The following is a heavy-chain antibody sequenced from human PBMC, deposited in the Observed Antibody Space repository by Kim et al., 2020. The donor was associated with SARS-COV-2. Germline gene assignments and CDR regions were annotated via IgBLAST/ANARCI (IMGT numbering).Heavy chain of an antibody. CDR2: INPNSGGT. V-gene: IGHV1-2*04. Sequence: ASVKVSCKASGYTFTGYYMHWVRQAPGQGLEWMGWINPNSGGTNYAQKFQGWVTMTRDTSISTAYMELSRLRSDDTAVYYCARGEPYYYGSGSLGPSSYYGMDVWGQGTTVTVSS. J-gene: IGHJ6*02. CDR3: ARGEPYYYGSGSLGPSSYYGMDV. CDR1: GYTFTGYY. D-gene: IGHD3-10*01.